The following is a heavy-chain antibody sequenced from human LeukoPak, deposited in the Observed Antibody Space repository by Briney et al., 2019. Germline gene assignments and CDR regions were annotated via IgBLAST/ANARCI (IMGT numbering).Heavy chain of an antibody. CDR3: ARHEPGDGGGWYPSLVYYYYGMDV. Sequence: PSETLSLTCTVSGGSISSSSYYWGWIRQPPGKGLEWIGSIYYSGSTYYNPSLKSRVTISVDTSKNQFSLKLSSVTAADTAVYYCARHEPGDGGGWYPSLVYYYYGMDVWGQGTTVTVSS. V-gene: IGHV4-39*01. J-gene: IGHJ6*02. CDR1: GGSISSSSYY. D-gene: IGHD6-19*01. CDR2: IYYSGST.